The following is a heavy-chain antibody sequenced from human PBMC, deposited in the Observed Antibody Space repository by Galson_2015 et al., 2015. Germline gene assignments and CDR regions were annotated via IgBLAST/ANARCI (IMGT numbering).Heavy chain of an antibody. CDR1: GYSFTNNG. CDR2: ISGYTGHT. Sequence: SVKVSYKASGYSFTNNGITWVRQAPGQGLEWMGWISGYTGHTNFAEKFQARLTVTTDTSTGTVYMELRGLTSDDTAVYYCARDGGADKFDYWGQGTLVTVSS. V-gene: IGHV1-18*01. D-gene: IGHD4/OR15-4a*01. CDR3: ARDGGADKFDY. J-gene: IGHJ4*02.